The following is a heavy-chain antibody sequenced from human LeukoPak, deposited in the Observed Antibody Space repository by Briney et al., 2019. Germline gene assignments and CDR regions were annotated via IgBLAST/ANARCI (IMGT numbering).Heavy chain of an antibody. Sequence: GGSLRLSCAASGFTFSNAWMSWVRQAPGKGLEWVGRIKSKTDGGTTDYAAPVKGRFTISRDDSKNTLYLQMTSLKTEDTAVYYCTHSPYYYKAPSPFDYWGQGTLVTVSS. CDR3: THSPYYYKAPSPFDY. V-gene: IGHV3-15*01. CDR1: GFTFSNAW. D-gene: IGHD3-22*01. CDR2: IKSKTDGGTT. J-gene: IGHJ4*02.